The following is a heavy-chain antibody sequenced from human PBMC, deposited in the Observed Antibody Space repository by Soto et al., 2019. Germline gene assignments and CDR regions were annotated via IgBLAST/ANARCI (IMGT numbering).Heavy chain of an antibody. CDR1: GYTFTSYG. D-gene: IGHD2-2*02. J-gene: IGHJ4*02. V-gene: IGHV1-18*04. CDR3: ARGSAREPAAIRGNFDY. CDR2: ISAYNGNT. Sequence: GASVKVSCKASGYTFTSYGISWVRQAPGQGLEWMGWISAYNGNTNYAQKLQGRVTMTTDKSTSTAYMELRSLRSDDTAVYYCARGSAREPAAIRGNFDYWGQGTLVTVSS.